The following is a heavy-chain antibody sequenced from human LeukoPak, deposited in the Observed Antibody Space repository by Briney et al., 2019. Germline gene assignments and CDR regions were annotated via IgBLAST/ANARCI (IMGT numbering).Heavy chain of an antibody. J-gene: IGHJ6*02. V-gene: IGHV4-39*07. D-gene: IGHD6-13*01. CDR2: IYYSGST. Sequence: SETLSLTCTVSGGSISSSSYYWGWIRQPPGKGLEWIGSIYYSGSTYYNPSLKSRVTISVDTSKNQFSLKLSSVTAADTAVYYCARDPFKYSSSWYPYYGMDVWGQGTTVTVSS. CDR3: ARDPFKYSSSWYPYYGMDV. CDR1: GGSISSSSYY.